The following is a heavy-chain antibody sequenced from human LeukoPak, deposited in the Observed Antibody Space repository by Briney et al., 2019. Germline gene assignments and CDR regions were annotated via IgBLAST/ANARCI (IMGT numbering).Heavy chain of an antibody. D-gene: IGHD4-17*01. Sequence: PGGSLRLSCAASGFTFSSYSMTWVRQAPGKGLEWVSSISSSSSYIYYADSVKGRFTISRDNAKNSLYLQMNSLRAEDTAVYYCARYSGYASDYGDFPASPDDYWGQGTLVTVSS. CDR2: ISSSSSYI. J-gene: IGHJ4*02. V-gene: IGHV3-21*01. CDR3: ARYSGYASDYGDFPASPDDY. CDR1: GFTFSSYS.